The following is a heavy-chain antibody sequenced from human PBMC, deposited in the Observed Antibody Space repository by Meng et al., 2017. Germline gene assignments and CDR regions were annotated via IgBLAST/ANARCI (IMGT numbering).Heavy chain of an antibody. CDR2: ISSSGSTI. Sequence: GESLKISCAASGFTFSSYSMNWVRQAPGKGLEWVSYISSSGSTIYYADSVKGRFTISRHNSKNTLYLQMNSLRAEDTAVYYCASYSGSYVKSGGDVSSDYWGQGTLVTVSS. D-gene: IGHD1-26*01. CDR3: ASYSGSYVKSGGDVSSDY. V-gene: IGHV3-48*01. J-gene: IGHJ4*02. CDR1: GFTFSSYS.